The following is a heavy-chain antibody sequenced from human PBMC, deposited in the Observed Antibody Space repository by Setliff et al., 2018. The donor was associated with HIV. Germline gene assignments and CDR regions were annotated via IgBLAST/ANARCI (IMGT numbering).Heavy chain of an antibody. J-gene: IGHJ4*02. D-gene: IGHD6-13*01. Sequence: GGSLRLSCAASGFTFRNYKFNWVRQAPGRGLEWVSRINEDGKTTNYADSVKGRSTIFRDNAKNTLYLQMNSLRVEDTAVYYCATQTGFYNSHWYDYWGQGTMVTVSS. V-gene: IGHV3-74*01. CDR3: ATQTGFYNSHWYDY. CDR2: INEDGKTT. CDR1: GFTFRNYK.